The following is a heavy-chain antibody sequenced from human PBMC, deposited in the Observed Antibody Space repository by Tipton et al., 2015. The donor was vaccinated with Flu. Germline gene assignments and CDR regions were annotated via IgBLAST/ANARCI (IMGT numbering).Heavy chain of an antibody. CDR2: IYHSGST. D-gene: IGHD3-22*01. CDR3: ARVYYYDSSGRGAFDI. J-gene: IGHJ3*02. Sequence: TLSLTCTVSGGSISSYYWSWIRQPPGKGLEWIGYIYHSGSTNYNPSLKSRVTISVDTSKNQFSLKLSSVTAADTAVYYCARVYYYDSSGRGAFDIRGQGTMVTVSS. CDR1: GGSISSYY. V-gene: IGHV4-59*01.